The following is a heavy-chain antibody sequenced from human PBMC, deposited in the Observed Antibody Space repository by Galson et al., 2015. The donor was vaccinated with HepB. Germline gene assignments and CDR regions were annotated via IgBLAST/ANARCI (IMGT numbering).Heavy chain of an antibody. Sequence: SLRLSCAASGFTFSSYGMHWVRQAPGKGLEWVAVISYDGSNKYYADSVKGRFTISRDNSKNTLYLQMNSLRAEDTAVYYCAKAGLMQPLYRTTGNSVPDYWGQGTLVIVSS. J-gene: IGHJ4*02. CDR2: ISYDGSNK. CDR1: GFTFSSYG. D-gene: IGHD1-1*01. CDR3: AKAGLMQPLYRTTGNSVPDY. V-gene: IGHV3-30*18.